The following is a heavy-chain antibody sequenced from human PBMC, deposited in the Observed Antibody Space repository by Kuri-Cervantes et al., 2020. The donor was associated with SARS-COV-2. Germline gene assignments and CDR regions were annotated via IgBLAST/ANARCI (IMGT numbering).Heavy chain of an antibody. CDR2: INPNSGGT. Sequence: ASVKVSCKASGYTFTGYYMHWVRQASGQGLEWMGWINPNSGGTNYAQKFQGRVTMTRDTSISTAYMELSRLRSDDTAVYYCARVPVGGYLKSYFDYWGQGTLVTVSS. V-gene: IGHV1-2*02. D-gene: IGHD6-19*01. J-gene: IGHJ4*02. CDR3: ARVPVGGYLKSYFDY. CDR1: GYTFTGYY.